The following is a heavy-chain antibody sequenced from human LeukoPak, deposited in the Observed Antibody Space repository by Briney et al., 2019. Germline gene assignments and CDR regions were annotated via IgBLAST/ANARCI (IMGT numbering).Heavy chain of an antibody. Sequence: KTSETLSLTCTVSGGSVRSYYWSWIRQPAGKGLEWIGRIYAGGNTDHNPSLKSRVTMSVDTSKNQFSLKLTSVTAADTAVYFCARDSFGSAGAIIYFDYWGQGTLVTVSS. J-gene: IGHJ4*02. D-gene: IGHD2-15*01. V-gene: IGHV4-4*07. CDR1: GGSVRSYY. CDR2: IYAGGNT. CDR3: ARDSFGSAGAIIYFDY.